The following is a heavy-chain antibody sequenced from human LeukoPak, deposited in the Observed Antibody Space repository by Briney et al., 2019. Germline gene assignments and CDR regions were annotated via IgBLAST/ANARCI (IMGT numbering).Heavy chain of an antibody. CDR2: IKQDGSEK. CDR3: ARVQLWLPGYFDY. V-gene: IGHV3-7*01. J-gene: IGHJ4*02. Sequence: PGGSLRLSCAASGFTFSSYWMSWVRQAPGKGLEWVANIKQDGSEKYYVDSVKGRFTISRDNAKNSLYLQMNSLRAEDTAVHYCARVQLWLPGYFDYWGQGTLVTVSS. D-gene: IGHD5-18*01. CDR1: GFTFSSYW.